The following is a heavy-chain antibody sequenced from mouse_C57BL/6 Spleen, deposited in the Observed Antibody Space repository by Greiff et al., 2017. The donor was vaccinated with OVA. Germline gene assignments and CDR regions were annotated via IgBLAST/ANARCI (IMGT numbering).Heavy chain of an antibody. CDR1: GFSLTSYG. V-gene: IGHV2-5*01. Sequence: VQLQQSGPGLVQPSQSLSITCTVSGFSLTSYGVHWVRQSPGKGLEWLGVIWRGGSTDYTAAFMSRLSITKDNSKSQVFFKMNSLQADDTAIYYCAKKGGAYYGYDTGYAMDYWGQGTSVTVSS. CDR2: IWRGGST. D-gene: IGHD2-9*01. J-gene: IGHJ4*01. CDR3: AKKGGAYYGYDTGYAMDY.